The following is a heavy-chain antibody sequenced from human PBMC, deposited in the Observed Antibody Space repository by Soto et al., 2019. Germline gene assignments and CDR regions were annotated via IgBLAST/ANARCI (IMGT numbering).Heavy chain of an antibody. CDR3: ANSFRFFSGGGGNLDNFYVMAV. Sequence: PGGSLRLSCAASGFTFSIYAMSWVRQAPGKGLEWVSAISGSGGSTYYADSVKGRFTISRDNSKNTLYLQMNSPRAEDTAVYYCANSFRFFSGGGGNLDNFYVMAVWGKGTTVTVSS. V-gene: IGHV3-23*01. D-gene: IGHD2-15*01. CDR1: GFTFSIYA. J-gene: IGHJ6*04. CDR2: ISGSGGST.